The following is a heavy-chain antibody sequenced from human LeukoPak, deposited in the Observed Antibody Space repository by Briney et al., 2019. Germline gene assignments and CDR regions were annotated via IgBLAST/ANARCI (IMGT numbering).Heavy chain of an antibody. D-gene: IGHD2-15*01. J-gene: IGHJ4*02. V-gene: IGHV3-74*01. CDR2: INSDGSSK. CDR3: ATGGGWYYDY. Sequence: QTGGSLRLSCAVSGFTFSNYWMHWVRQAPGKGLVWVSRINSDGSSKTYADSVKGRFTISRDNAKNTLYLQMNSLRAEDTAVYYCATGGGWYYDYWGQGTLATVSS. CDR1: GFTFSNYW.